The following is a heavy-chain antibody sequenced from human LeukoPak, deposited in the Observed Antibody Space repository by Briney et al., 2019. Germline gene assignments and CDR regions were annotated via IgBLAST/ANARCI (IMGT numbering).Heavy chain of an antibody. V-gene: IGHV4-39*07. Sequence: SETLSLTCTVSGGSISSSSYYWGWIRQPPGKGLEWIGSIYYSGSTNYNPSLKSRVTISVDTSKNQFSLKLSSVTAADTAVYYCARGIALRVIMVRGVPYYGMDVWGQGTTVTVSS. CDR3: ARGIALRVIMVRGVPYYGMDV. CDR2: IYYSGST. J-gene: IGHJ6*02. CDR1: GGSISSSSYY. D-gene: IGHD3-10*01.